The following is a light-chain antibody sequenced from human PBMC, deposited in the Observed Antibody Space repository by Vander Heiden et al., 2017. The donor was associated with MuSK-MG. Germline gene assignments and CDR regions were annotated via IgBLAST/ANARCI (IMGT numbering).Light chain of an antibody. CDR3: QSYEDSLSNV. CDR1: SFNIGAGYD. V-gene: IGLV1-40*01. J-gene: IGLJ1*01. Sequence: QSVLTQPPSVSGAPGQRVTISCTGRSFNIGAGYDVHWYQQIPGMAPQLPIYRNRNRPSGVPDRFSGSKSGTSASLAITGLQAEDEADYYCQSYEDSLSNVFGTGTKFTVL. CDR2: RNR.